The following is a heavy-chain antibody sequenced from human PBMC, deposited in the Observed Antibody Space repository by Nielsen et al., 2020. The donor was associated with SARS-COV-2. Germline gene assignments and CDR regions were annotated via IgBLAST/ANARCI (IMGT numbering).Heavy chain of an antibody. CDR1: GYTFTSYG. CDR2: ISPYNGNT. J-gene: IGHJ4*02. V-gene: IGHV1-18*01. Sequence: ASVKVSCKASGYTFTSYGISWVRQAPGQGLEWMGWISPYNGNTHYAQNLQGRVTMTADTSTTTAYMEVRSLRSDDTAVYYCARDESSSWPSFDYWGQGTLVTVS. CDR3: ARDESSSWPSFDY. D-gene: IGHD6-13*01.